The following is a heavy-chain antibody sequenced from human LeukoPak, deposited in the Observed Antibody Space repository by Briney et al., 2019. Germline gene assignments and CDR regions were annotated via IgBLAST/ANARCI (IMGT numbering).Heavy chain of an antibody. D-gene: IGHD5-12*01. J-gene: IGHJ4*02. CDR2: INHSGST. Sequence: SETLSLTCAVYGGSFSGYYWGWIRQPPGKGLEWIGEINHSGSTNYNPSLKSRVTISVDTSKNQFSLKLSSVTAADTAVYYCARHRPQWRRAYYFDYWGQGTLVTVSS. V-gene: IGHV4-34*01. CDR3: ARHRPQWRRAYYFDY. CDR1: GGSFSGYY.